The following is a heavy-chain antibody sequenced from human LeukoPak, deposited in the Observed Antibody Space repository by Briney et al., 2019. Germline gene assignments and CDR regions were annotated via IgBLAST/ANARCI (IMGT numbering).Heavy chain of an antibody. CDR2: IYYSGSY. D-gene: IGHD3-10*01. J-gene: IGHJ3*02. Sequence: NPSATLSLTCTVSGGSVSSGSYYWSCIRQPPGKGLEWTGNIYYSGSYNSNPSLKRRVTISVDTSKNQFSLKLSSVTAADTAVYCCARVWFGELLFGPPDAFDIWGQGTMVTVSS. CDR1: GGSVSSGSYY. V-gene: IGHV4-61*01. CDR3: ARVWFGELLFGPPDAFDI.